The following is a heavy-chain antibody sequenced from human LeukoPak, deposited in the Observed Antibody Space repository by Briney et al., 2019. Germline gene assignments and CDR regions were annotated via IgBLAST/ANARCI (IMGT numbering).Heavy chain of an antibody. Sequence: SETLSLTCTVSGGSISKYYWSWIRQPPGKGLEWIGYIYSSGSTNTNPSLRSRVTISVDTSKNQFSLKLSSVTAADTALYYCARYGSGTYAFDIWGQGTMVTVSS. D-gene: IGHD3-10*01. V-gene: IGHV4-4*08. CDR3: ARYGSGTYAFDI. CDR2: IYSSGST. J-gene: IGHJ3*02. CDR1: GGSISKYY.